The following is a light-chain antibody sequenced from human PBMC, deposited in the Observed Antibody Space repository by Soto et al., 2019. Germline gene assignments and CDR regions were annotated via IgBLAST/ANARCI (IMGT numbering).Light chain of an antibody. V-gene: IGKV3-11*01. CDR1: QSVGNI. CDR3: PQRSDWPRT. CDR2: DAS. J-gene: IGKJ4*01. Sequence: EIVLTQSPATLSLSPGETDTLSCRASQSVGNILAWYQHRPGQAPRLLLSDASNRATGVPVRFSGSGSGTDFTLTINRLEPEDFAVYYCPQRSDWPRTFGGGTKVE.